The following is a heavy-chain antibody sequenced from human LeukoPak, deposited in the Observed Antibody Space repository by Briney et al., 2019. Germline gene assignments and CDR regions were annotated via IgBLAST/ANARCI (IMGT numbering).Heavy chain of an antibody. D-gene: IGHD5-18*01. J-gene: IGHJ6*02. CDR1: GYTLTELS. CDR2: FDPEDGET. V-gene: IGHV1-24*01. CDR3: ATNQGYSYGWGYYYCYGMDV. Sequence: ASVQVSCKVSGYTLTELSMHWVRQAPGKGLEWMGGFDPEDGETIYAQKFQGRVTMTEDTSTDTAYMELSSLRSEDTAVYYCATNQGYSYGWGYYYCYGMDVWGQGTTVTVSS.